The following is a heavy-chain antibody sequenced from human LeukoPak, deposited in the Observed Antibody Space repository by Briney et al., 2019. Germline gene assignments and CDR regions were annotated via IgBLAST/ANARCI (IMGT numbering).Heavy chain of an antibody. V-gene: IGHV4-59*01. CDR3: ARDDCSSTSCYFRWFDP. Sequence: PSETLSLTCTVSGGSISSYYWSWIRQPPGKGLEWIGYIYYSGSTNYNPSLKSQVTISVDTSKNQFSLKLGSVTAADTAVYYCARDDCSSTSCYFRWFDPWGQGTLVTVSS. D-gene: IGHD2-2*01. CDR1: GGSISSYY. J-gene: IGHJ5*02. CDR2: IYYSGST.